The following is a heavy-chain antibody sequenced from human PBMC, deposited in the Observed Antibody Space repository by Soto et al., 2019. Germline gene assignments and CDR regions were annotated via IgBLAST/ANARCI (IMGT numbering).Heavy chain of an antibody. Sequence: SETLSLTCTVSGGSISSGDYYWSWIRQPPGKGLEWIGYIYYSGSTYYNPSLKSRVTISVDTSKNQFSLKLSSVTAADTAVYYCAREHQTYYDYVWGSYRYFDYWGQGLQVTVSS. CDR1: GGSISSGDYY. J-gene: IGHJ4*02. CDR2: IYYSGST. D-gene: IGHD3-16*02. CDR3: AREHQTYYDYVWGSYRYFDY. V-gene: IGHV4-30-4*01.